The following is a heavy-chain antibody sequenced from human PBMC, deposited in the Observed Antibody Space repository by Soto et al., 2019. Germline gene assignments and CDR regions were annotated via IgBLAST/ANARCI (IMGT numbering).Heavy chain of an antibody. Sequence: EVQLLESGGGLVQPGGSLRLSCAASGFTFSSYAMSWVRQAPGKGLEWVSAISGSGGSTYYADSVKGRFTISRDNSKNTLYLQMNSRRAEDTAVYYCAKDRMVRGVPGSPHIDYWGQGTLVTVSS. CDR3: AKDRMVRGVPGSPHIDY. CDR2: ISGSGGST. J-gene: IGHJ4*02. D-gene: IGHD3-10*01. V-gene: IGHV3-23*01. CDR1: GFTFSSYA.